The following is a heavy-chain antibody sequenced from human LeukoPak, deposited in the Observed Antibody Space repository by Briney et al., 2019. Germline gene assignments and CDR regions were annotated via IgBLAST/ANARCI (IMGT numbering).Heavy chain of an antibody. V-gene: IGHV4-38-2*02. CDR1: GYSIRSGYY. D-gene: IGHD2-21*02. J-gene: IGHJ5*02. Sequence: PSETLSLTCSVSGYSIRSGYYWGWIRQSPGRGPVWITSIHETGSPFYNPPLRSRVTISVDTSKNQFSLTLTSVTADDTAVYYCAREPHIVVVTPIPLWFDPWGQGTLVTVSP. CDR3: AREPHIVVVTPIPLWFDP. CDR2: IHETGSP.